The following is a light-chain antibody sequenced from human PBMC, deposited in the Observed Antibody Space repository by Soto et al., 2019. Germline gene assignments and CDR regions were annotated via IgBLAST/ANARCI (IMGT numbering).Light chain of an antibody. CDR3: QSYDSSLSGYV. J-gene: IGLJ1*01. Sequence: QSVLTQPPSVSGAPGQRVTISCTGSSSNIGAGYDVHWYQQLPGTAPKLLIYGNSNRPSGVPDRFSGSKSGTSASLAITRLQAADEADYYCQSYDSSLSGYVFGTGTKLTVL. V-gene: IGLV1-40*01. CDR1: SSNIGAGYD. CDR2: GNS.